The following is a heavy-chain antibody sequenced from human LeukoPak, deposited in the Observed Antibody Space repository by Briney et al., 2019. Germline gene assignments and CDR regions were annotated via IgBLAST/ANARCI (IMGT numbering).Heavy chain of an antibody. CDR2: INHSGST. CDR1: GGSFSGYY. CDR3: ATAGYSSGWYNY. J-gene: IGHJ4*02. Sequence: SETLSLTCAVYGGSFSGYYWSWIRQPPGKGLEWIGEINHSGSTNYNPSLKSRVTISVDTSKNQFSLKLSSVTAADTAVYYCATAGYSSGWYNYWGQGTLVTVSS. V-gene: IGHV4-34*01. D-gene: IGHD6-19*01.